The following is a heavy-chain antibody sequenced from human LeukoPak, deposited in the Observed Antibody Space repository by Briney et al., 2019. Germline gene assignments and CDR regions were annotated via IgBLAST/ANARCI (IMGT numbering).Heavy chain of an antibody. Sequence: SETLSLTCSVSGGSITGYSWSWTGRTPGRGWEGIGYIYYNGDTHYNPSLNSRLSMSVDTPNKQFSLNLRSVTAADTAVYYCVRGPYGSSISNWFDPWGQGLLVTVSS. V-gene: IGHV4-59*01. J-gene: IGHJ5*02. CDR1: GGSITGYS. CDR3: VRGPYGSSISNWFDP. D-gene: IGHD3-10*01. CDR2: IYYNGDT.